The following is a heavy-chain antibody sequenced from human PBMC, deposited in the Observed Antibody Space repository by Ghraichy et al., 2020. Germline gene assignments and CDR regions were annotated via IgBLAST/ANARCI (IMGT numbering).Heavy chain of an antibody. J-gene: IGHJ4*02. CDR1: GFTFDAYA. D-gene: IGHD1-26*01. CDR2: ISGTGNSA. V-gene: IGHV3-23*01. Sequence: GSLRLSCTASGFTFDAYAMAWVRQAPGKGLEWVSSISGTGNSAYYAGSVKGRFTISRDNSKSTLYLQMNSLRAEDTAIYFCAKDRDSGSYDYFDFWGQGTLATVSS. CDR3: AKDRDSGSYDYFDF.